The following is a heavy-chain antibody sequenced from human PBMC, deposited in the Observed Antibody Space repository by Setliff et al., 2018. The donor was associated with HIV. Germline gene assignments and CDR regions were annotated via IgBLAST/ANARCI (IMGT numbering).Heavy chain of an antibody. V-gene: IGHV4-39*01. CDR3: ARPFDWGSSHPLGY. D-gene: IGHD3-9*01. J-gene: IGHJ4*02. CDR1: GGSFTDIGGSFTDYY. CDR2: IYYSGNT. Sequence: SETLSLTCAVFGGSFTDIGGSFTDYYWIWIRQPPGKGLEWIGSIYYSGNTYYNPSLKSRVTISVDTSKNQFPLKLSSVTAADTAVYYCARPFDWGSSHPLGYWSQGTLVTVSS.